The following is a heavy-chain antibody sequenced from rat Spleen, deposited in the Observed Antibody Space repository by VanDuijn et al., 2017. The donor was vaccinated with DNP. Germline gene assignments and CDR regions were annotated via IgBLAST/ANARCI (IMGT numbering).Heavy chain of an antibody. CDR1: GFTFSNDD. J-gene: IGHJ2*01. Sequence: EVQLVESGGGLVQPGRSLKLSCAASGFTFSNDDMAWVRKAPTKGLEWVASISPSGGSTYYRDSVKCRFTVSRDNAKSTLYLQMDSLRSEETATYYCAKAGGYSPCYFDYWGQGFMVTVSS. CDR2: ISPSGGST. V-gene: IGHV5S11*01. CDR3: AKAGGYSPCYFDY. D-gene: IGHD1-11*01.